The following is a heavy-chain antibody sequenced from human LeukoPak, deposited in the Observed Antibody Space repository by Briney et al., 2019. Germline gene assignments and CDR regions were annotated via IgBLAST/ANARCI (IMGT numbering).Heavy chain of an antibody. CDR1: GGSFSGYY. J-gene: IGHJ4*02. Sequence: SETLSLTCAVYGGSFSGYYWSWIRQPPGKGLEWIGEINHSGSTNYNPSLKSRVTISVDTSKNQFSLKLSSVTAADTAVYYCARGSTPGRYFDWLFPKGYFDYWGQGTLVTVSS. D-gene: IGHD3-9*01. V-gene: IGHV4-34*01. CDR3: ARGSTPGRYFDWLFPKGYFDY. CDR2: INHSGST.